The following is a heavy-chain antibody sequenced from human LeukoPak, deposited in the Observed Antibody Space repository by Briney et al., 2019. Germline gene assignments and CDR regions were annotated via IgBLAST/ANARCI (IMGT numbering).Heavy chain of an antibody. CDR3: ARALHFEGFGPFDY. Sequence: GGSLRLSCAASGFSFSSHGMHWVRQAPGKGLEGVAVIWYDGSTRYYADSVKGRFAISRDNSKNTLYLQMNSPRAEDTAVYYCARALHFEGFGPFDYWGQGTLVTVSS. V-gene: IGHV3-33*01. J-gene: IGHJ4*02. D-gene: IGHD3-16*01. CDR2: IWYDGSTR. CDR1: GFSFSSHG.